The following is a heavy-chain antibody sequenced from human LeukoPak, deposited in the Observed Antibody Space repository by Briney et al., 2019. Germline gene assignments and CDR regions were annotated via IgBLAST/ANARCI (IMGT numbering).Heavy chain of an antibody. CDR1: GLSFSSYW. CDR3: AKLQWEPPDH. Sequence: GGSLRLSCAASGLSFSSYWMSWFRQAPGKGLEWVANIKQDGSEKYHVDSVKGRFTVSGDNAKNLLYLQLNSLRAEDTAVYYCAKLQWEPPDHWGQGTLVTVSS. V-gene: IGHV3-7*03. D-gene: IGHD1-26*01. J-gene: IGHJ4*02. CDR2: IKQDGSEK.